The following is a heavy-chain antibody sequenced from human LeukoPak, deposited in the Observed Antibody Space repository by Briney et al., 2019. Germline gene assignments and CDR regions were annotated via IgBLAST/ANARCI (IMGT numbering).Heavy chain of an antibody. J-gene: IGHJ4*02. CDR2: ISNRGGVT. V-gene: IGHV3-23*01. CDR1: AFIFSGHW. Sequence: GGSLRLSCEGIAFIFSGHWMNWVRQTPGKGLEWVSPISNRGGVTYYAESVKGRFTISRDNSKNTLYLQMNSLRAEDTAIYYCAKARGAAAANDFDYWGQGTLVTVSS. D-gene: IGHD6-13*01. CDR3: AKARGAAAANDFDY.